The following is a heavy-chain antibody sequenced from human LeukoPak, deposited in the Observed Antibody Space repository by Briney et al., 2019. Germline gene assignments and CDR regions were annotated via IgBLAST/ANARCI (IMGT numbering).Heavy chain of an antibody. J-gene: IGHJ4*02. V-gene: IGHV3-15*01. CDR1: GFTFSSSA. D-gene: IGHD3-9*01. Sequence: KPGGSLRLSCAASGFTFSSSAMHWVRQAPGKGLEWVGRIKSKSDGGTTDYAAPVKGRFIISRDDSKNTLYLQMISLKTVDTAVYYCTTFVISPRYYWGQGTLVTVSS. CDR2: IKSKSDGGTT. CDR3: TTFVISPRYY.